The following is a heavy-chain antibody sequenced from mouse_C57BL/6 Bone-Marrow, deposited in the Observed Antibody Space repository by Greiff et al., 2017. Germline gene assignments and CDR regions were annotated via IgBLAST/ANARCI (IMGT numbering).Heavy chain of an antibody. D-gene: IGHD1-1*01. V-gene: IGHV1-19*01. Sequence: EVQLQQSGPVLVKPGASVKMSCKASGYTFTDYYMNWVKQSHGKSLEWIGVINPYNGGTSYNQKFKGKATLTVDKSSSTAYMELNSLTSEDSAVYYCARGPDGSPGAYWGQGTLVTVSA. J-gene: IGHJ3*01. CDR1: GYTFTDYY. CDR2: INPYNGGT. CDR3: ARGPDGSPGAY.